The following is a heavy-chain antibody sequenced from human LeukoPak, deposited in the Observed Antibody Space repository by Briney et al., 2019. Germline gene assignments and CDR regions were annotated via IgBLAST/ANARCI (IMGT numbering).Heavy chain of an antibody. V-gene: IGHV1-2*02. Sequence: ASVKVSCKASGYTFTGYYMHWVRQAPGQGLEWMGWINPNSGGTNYAQKFQGRVTMTRDTSISTAYMELSRLRSDDTAVYYCARDSITMVRGVIITSRYYMDVWGKGTTVTISS. CDR1: GYTFTGYY. CDR3: ARDSITMVRGVIITSRYYMDV. D-gene: IGHD3-10*01. J-gene: IGHJ6*03. CDR2: INPNSGGT.